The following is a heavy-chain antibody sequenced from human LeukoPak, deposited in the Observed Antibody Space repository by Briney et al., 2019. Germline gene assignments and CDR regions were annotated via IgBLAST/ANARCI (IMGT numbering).Heavy chain of an antibody. CDR3: ATRITMIVVVIPDDAFDI. J-gene: IGHJ3*02. D-gene: IGHD3-22*01. CDR1: GYTLTELS. CDR2: FDPEDGEI. Sequence: ASVKVSCKVSGYTLTELSMHWVRQAPGKGLEWMGGFDPEDGEIIYAQKFQGRVTMTEDTSTDTAYMELSSLRSEDTAVYYCATRITMIVVVIPDDAFDIWGQGTMVTVSS. V-gene: IGHV1-24*01.